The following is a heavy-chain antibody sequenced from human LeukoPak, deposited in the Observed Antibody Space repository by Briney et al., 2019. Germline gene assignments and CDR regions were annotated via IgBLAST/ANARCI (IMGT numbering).Heavy chain of an antibody. CDR1: GYTFTSYY. CDR2: INPSGGST. V-gene: IGHV1-46*01. Sequence: ASVKVSCKASGYTFTSYYMQWVRQAPGQGLEWMGIINPSGGSTSYAQKFQGRVTMTRDTSTSTVYMELSSLRSEDTALYYCARMIEGLRHFDYGGKGPLATVSS. D-gene: IGHD3-16*01. CDR3: ARMIEGLRHFDY. J-gene: IGHJ4*02.